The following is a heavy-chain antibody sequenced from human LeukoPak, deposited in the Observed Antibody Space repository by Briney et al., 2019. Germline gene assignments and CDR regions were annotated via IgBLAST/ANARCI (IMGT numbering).Heavy chain of an antibody. V-gene: IGHV4-39*07. CDR3: ARRRLDSSGYYNDY. Sequence: PSETLSLTCTVSGGSISSSSYYWGWIRQPPGRGLEWIGSIYYSGSTYYNPSLKSRVTISVDTSKNQFSLKLSSVTAADTAVYYCARRRLDSSGYYNDYWGQGTLVTVSS. D-gene: IGHD3-22*01. CDR1: GGSISSSSYY. J-gene: IGHJ4*02. CDR2: IYYSGST.